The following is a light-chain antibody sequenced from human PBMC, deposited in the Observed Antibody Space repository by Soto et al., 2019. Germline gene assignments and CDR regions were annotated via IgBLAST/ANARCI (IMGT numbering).Light chain of an antibody. CDR3: SSYTSTGTPV. CDR2: EVS. CDR1: SSDIGGYKY. J-gene: IGLJ1*01. Sequence: QSALTQPASVSGSPGQSITISCTGTSSDIGGYKYVSWFQQHPGKAPKLMIYEVSNRPSGVSNRFSGSKSGNTASLTISGLQAEDEADYYCSSYTSTGTPVFGTGTKLTVL. V-gene: IGLV2-14*01.